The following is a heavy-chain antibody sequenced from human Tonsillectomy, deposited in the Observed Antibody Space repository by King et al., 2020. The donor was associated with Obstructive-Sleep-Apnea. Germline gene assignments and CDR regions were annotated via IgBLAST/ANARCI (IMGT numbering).Heavy chain of an antibody. J-gene: IGHJ4*02. CDR2: IYTSGST. CDR1: GGSISSYF. CDR3: AREGSGSRPFDY. V-gene: IGHV4-4*07. Sequence: QLQESGPGLVKPSETLSLMCTVSGGSISSYFWTWIRQPAGKGLEWIWRIYTSGSTNYNPSLNSRVTMSVDMSKNQFSLKLSSVTAADTAVYYCAREGSGSRPFDYWGQGTLVTVSS. D-gene: IGHD3-10*01.